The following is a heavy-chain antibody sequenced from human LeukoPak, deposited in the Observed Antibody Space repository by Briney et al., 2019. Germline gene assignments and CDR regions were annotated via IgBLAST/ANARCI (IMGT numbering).Heavy chain of an antibody. CDR1: GFTFRSYW. CDR2: INRDGSST. V-gene: IGHV3-74*01. J-gene: IGHJ4*02. D-gene: IGHD6-13*01. Sequence: GGSLRLSCAASGFTFRSYWMHWVRHAPGKGLVWVSRINRDGSSTNYADSVKGRFTISRDNAKNTLYLQMNSLRAEDTAVYYCVRDDSSHFDYWGQGALVTVSS. CDR3: VRDDSSHFDY.